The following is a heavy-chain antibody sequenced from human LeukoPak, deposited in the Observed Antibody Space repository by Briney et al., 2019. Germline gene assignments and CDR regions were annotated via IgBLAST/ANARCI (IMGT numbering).Heavy chain of an antibody. D-gene: IGHD2-2*01. CDR1: GGSFSGYY. Sequence: SETLSLTCAVYGGSFSGYYWSWIRQPPGKGLEGIGKTIHGGATNYNPSLKRRVNISIDTSKNQFSLKLMSVTAADTAVYYCVRSAPTLGYCSTSSRSYWSFDLWGRGTLVTVSS. CDR2: TIHGGAT. V-gene: IGHV4-34*12. J-gene: IGHJ2*01. CDR3: VRSAPTLGYCSTSSRSYWSFDL.